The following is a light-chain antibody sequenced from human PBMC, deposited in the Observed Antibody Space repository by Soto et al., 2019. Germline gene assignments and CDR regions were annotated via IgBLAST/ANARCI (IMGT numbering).Light chain of an antibody. CDR1: SSNIGAGYD. J-gene: IGLJ3*02. V-gene: IGLV1-40*01. Sequence: SVLTQPPSVSGAPGQRVTISCTGSSSNIGAGYDVHWYQQLPGTAPKLLIYVNNNRPSGVPDRFSGSKSGTSASLAITGLRAEDEADYYCQSYDSTLSGGVFGGGTKLTVL. CDR3: QSYDSTLSGGV. CDR2: VNN.